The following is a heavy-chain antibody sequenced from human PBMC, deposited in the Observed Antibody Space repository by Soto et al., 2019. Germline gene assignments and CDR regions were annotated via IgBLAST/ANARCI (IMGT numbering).Heavy chain of an antibody. D-gene: IGHD6-13*01. CDR1: GYTFTSYY. Sequence: ASVKVSFKASGYTFTSYYMHWVRQAPGQGLEWMGIINPSGGSTSYAQKLQGRVIMTRDTSTSTVYMELSSLRSEDTALYYCARDSSFDFWGQGTLVTVSS. J-gene: IGHJ4*02. V-gene: IGHV1-46*01. CDR2: INPSGGST. CDR3: ARDSSFDF.